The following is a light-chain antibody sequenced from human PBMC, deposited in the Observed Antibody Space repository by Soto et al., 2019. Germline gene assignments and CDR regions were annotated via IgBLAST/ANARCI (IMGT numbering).Light chain of an antibody. CDR2: GAS. V-gene: IGKV3-15*01. CDR3: QQYNNWPPYT. J-gene: IGKJ2*01. CDR1: QSVSSN. Sequence: EILMTQSPATLSVSPGERATLSCRASQSVSSNLAWYQQKPGQAPRLLIYGASSRATGIPARFSGSGSGTEFPPTISRLQPEDFAVYYCQQYNNWPPYTFGQGTKLEIK.